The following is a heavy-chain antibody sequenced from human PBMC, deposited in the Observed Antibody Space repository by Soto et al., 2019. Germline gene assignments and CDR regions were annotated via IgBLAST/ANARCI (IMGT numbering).Heavy chain of an antibody. V-gene: IGHV1-3*01. CDR3: ARDPLARGYSYGYGVG. Sequence: QVQLVQSGAEVKKPGASVKVSCKASGYTFTSYAMHWVRQAPGQRLEWMGWINAGNGNTKYSQKFQGRVTITRDTSASTAYMELSSLRSEDTAVYYCARDPLARGYSYGYGVGWGQGTLVTVSS. D-gene: IGHD5-18*01. CDR1: GYTFTSYA. J-gene: IGHJ4*02. CDR2: INAGNGNT.